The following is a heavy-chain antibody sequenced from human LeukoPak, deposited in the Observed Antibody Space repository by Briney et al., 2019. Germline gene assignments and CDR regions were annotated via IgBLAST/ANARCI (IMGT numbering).Heavy chain of an antibody. Sequence: AGSLRLSCAASGFTFSSYGMHWVRQAPGKGLEWVAFIRYDGSNKYYADSVKGRFTISRDNSKNTLYLQMNSLRAEDTAVYYCAKGPLGDIVLMVYAPPFDYWGQGTLVTVSS. V-gene: IGHV3-30*02. J-gene: IGHJ4*02. CDR3: AKGPLGDIVLMVYAPPFDY. D-gene: IGHD2-8*01. CDR2: IRYDGSNK. CDR1: GFTFSSYG.